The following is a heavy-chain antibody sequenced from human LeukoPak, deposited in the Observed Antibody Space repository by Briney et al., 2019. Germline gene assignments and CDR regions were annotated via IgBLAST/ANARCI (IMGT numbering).Heavy chain of an antibody. CDR2: MSGSGGKT. J-gene: IGHJ4*02. CDR3: AKGKRVGAPYYFDS. D-gene: IGHD1-26*01. V-gene: IGHV3-23*01. CDR1: GFTFSNYA. Sequence: GGSLRLSCAASGFTFSNYAMTWVRQAPGKGLEWVSAMSGSGGKTYYADSVKVRFTISRDNSQNTLYLQMNNLRADDTAVYYCAKGKRVGAPYYFDSWGQGTLVTVSS.